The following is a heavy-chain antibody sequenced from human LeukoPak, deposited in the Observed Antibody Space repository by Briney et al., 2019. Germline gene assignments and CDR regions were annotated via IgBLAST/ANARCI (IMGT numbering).Heavy chain of an antibody. CDR1: GGSFSGYY. CDR3: ARLYSGYDSSDFDY. J-gene: IGHJ4*02. CDR2: MSYSGNT. D-gene: IGHD5-12*01. V-gene: IGHV4-59*01. Sequence: MASETLSLTCAVYGGSFSGYYWSWIRQPPGKGLEWIGYMSYSGNTYQNPSLRSRVTISLDTSKNQISLRLRSVTAVDTAVYYCARLYSGYDSSDFDYWGQGILVTVSS.